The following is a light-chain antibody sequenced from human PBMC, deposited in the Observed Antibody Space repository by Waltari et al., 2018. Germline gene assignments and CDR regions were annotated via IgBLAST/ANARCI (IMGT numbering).Light chain of an antibody. Sequence: QSALTQPASVSGSPGQSITISCTGSSTDLGSSTLVSWYQHHPDQAPKLLICEGTEGPSGISHRFSGSKSGNTASLTISTLQAEDEADYYCFSYADGRSLVFGGGTKLTVL. CDR3: FSYADGRSLV. CDR1: STDLGSSTL. CDR2: EGT. J-gene: IGLJ2*01. V-gene: IGLV2-23*01.